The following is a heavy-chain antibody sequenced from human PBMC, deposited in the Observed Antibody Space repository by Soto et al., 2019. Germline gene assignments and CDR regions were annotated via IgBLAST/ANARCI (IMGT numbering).Heavy chain of an antibody. D-gene: IGHD3-16*01. CDR2: IYRSGST. J-gene: IGHJ6*03. Sequence: SLTLSVTWTVSGGSVGNHGWSWIRRPPGRGLEWIGYIYRSGSTKYNPSLKSRLTISVDTSKNQFSLKLSSVTAADTAVYYCARTLDYGHMDVWGKGTTVTVSS. CDR3: ARTLDYGHMDV. CDR1: GGSVGNHG. V-gene: IGHV4-4*09.